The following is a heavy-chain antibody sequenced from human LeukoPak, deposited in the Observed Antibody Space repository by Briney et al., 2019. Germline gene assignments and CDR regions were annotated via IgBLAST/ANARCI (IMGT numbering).Heavy chain of an antibody. V-gene: IGHV3-30*02. D-gene: IGHD1-26*01. CDR2: IPYDGKNK. CDR3: AEDRGWPKAFDF. J-gene: IGHJ3*01. Sequence: GGSLRLSCVASGFTFRNYGMHWVRQSPDKGLEWVTFIPYDGKNKKFADSVKGRFTISRDNSNNTVHLVMNSLRVEDTAVYFCAEDRGWPKAFDFWGQGTMVTVSS. CDR1: GFTFRNYG.